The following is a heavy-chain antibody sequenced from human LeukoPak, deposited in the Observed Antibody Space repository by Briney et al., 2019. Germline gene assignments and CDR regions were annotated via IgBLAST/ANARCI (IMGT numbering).Heavy chain of an antibody. V-gene: IGHV4-59*12. Sequence: PSETLSLTCTVSGGSISSYYWSWIRQPPGKGLEWIGYIYYSGSTYYDPSLKSRVTISVDTSKNQFSLKLSSVTAADTAVYYCARVRSWIVVVAGYFDLWGRGTLVTVSS. CDR1: GGSISSYY. J-gene: IGHJ2*01. CDR2: IYYSGST. CDR3: ARVRSWIVVVAGYFDL. D-gene: IGHD3-22*01.